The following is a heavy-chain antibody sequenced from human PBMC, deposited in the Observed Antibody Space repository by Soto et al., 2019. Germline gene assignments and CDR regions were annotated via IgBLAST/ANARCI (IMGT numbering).Heavy chain of an antibody. D-gene: IGHD6-19*01. CDR1: GYTFTGYY. Sequence: WASVKVSCKASGYTFTGYYIHWVRQAPGQGLEWMGWINPNSGGTNYAQKFQGWVTMTRDTSISTAYMELSRLRSDDTAVYYCARNRPRGVSYSSGLYSFAYWGQGNLVPVSP. CDR2: INPNSGGT. J-gene: IGHJ4*02. V-gene: IGHV1-2*04. CDR3: ARNRPRGVSYSSGLYSFAY.